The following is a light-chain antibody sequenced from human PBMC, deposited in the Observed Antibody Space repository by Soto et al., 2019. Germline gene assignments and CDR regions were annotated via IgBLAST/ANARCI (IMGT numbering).Light chain of an antibody. CDR3: QTWGTGVV. J-gene: IGLJ2*01. V-gene: IGLV4-69*01. CDR1: SGRNNYA. CDR2: LNSDGSH. Sequence: QSVLTQSPSASASLGASVKLTCTLSSGRNNYAIAWHQQQPEKGPRYLMKLNSDGSHSKGDGIPDRFSGSSSGAERYLTISSLQPEDEADYYCQTWGTGVVFGGGTKLTVL.